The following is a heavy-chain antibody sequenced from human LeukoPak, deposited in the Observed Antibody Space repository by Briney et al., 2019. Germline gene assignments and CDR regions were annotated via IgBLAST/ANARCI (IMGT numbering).Heavy chain of an antibody. CDR2: ITADGGST. D-gene: IGHD5-12*01. CDR1: GLTFRSYA. J-gene: IGHJ6*03. Sequence: PGGSLRLSCAVSGLTFRSYAMNWVRQAPGKGLEWVAAITADGGSTHYTTSVKGRFIISRDTPKNTLSLQMNNLRAEDTAVYFCARVWLRDYMDVWGEGTTVSVSS. CDR3: ARVWLRDYMDV. V-gene: IGHV3-23*01.